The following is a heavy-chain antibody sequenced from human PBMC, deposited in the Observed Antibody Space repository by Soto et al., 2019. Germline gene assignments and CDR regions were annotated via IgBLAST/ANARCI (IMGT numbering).Heavy chain of an antibody. J-gene: IGHJ5*02. D-gene: IGHD6-13*01. CDR1: GYTFTSYD. Sequence: QVQLVQSGAEVKKPGASVKVSCKASGYTFTSYDINWVRQATGQGLEWMGWINPNSGNTVYAQKFQGRVTMTRNTSIITAAMELSSLRSEDSAVYYCSRADSSTWNYIWFDPWGQGTLVTVSS. V-gene: IGHV1-8*01. CDR3: SRADSSTWNYIWFDP. CDR2: INPNSGNT.